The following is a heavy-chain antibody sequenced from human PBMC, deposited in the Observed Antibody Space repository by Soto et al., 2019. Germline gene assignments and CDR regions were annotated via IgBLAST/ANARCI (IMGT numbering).Heavy chain of an antibody. V-gene: IGHV1-18*01. CDR1: GYTFTSYG. Sequence: QVQLVQSGAEVKKPGASVKVSCKASGYTFTSYGISWVRQAPGQGLEWMGWISAYNGNTNYAQKLQGRVTMTTDTSTSTAYMERRSLRSYDTAVYYCARAGYSSSWRLDYYYYMDVWGKGTTVTVSS. D-gene: IGHD6-13*01. CDR2: ISAYNGNT. CDR3: ARAGYSSSWRLDYYYYMDV. J-gene: IGHJ6*03.